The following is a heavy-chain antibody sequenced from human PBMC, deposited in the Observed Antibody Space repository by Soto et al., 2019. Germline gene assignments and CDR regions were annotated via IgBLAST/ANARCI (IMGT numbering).Heavy chain of an antibody. Sequence: GSMSLSYAVSEFNMRGCWMSWVRQAPGKGLEWVASIKADGSEIYSLHSVRGRFSISRASAGKALHLPMNYLSEEAAGVYFLARNFDFDYVNRGQGTLGTVPS. V-gene: IGHV3-7*01. CDR1: EFNMRGCW. D-gene: IGHD3-9*01. CDR3: ARNFDFDYVN. J-gene: IGHJ4*02. CDR2: IKADGSEI.